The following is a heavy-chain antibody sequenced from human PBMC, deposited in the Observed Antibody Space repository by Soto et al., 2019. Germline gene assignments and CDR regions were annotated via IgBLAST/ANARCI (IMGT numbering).Heavy chain of an antibody. CDR1: GFTFSSYA. CDR2: ISGSGGST. Sequence: GGSLRLSCAASGFTFSSYAMSWVRQAPGKGLEWVSAISGSGGSTYYADSVKGWFTISRDNSKNTLYLQMNSLRAEDTAVYYCAKDPPPWIQLWLEDYWGQGTLVTVSS. D-gene: IGHD5-18*01. V-gene: IGHV3-23*01. J-gene: IGHJ4*02. CDR3: AKDPPPWIQLWLEDY.